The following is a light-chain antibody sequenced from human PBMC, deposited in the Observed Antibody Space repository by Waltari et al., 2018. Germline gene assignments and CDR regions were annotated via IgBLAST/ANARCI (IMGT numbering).Light chain of an antibody. CDR1: QTVSTID. CDR2: STY. V-gene: IGKV3-20*01. Sequence: IVLTQSPGTLSLSPGDRANLPCRASQTVSTIDLRCYQQKPGQAPRVLIYSTYNRATGIPDRFSGSGSGTDFTLTINRLAPEDFAMYYCQQYDGIVVTFGGGTKVEI. J-gene: IGKJ4*01. CDR3: QQYDGIVVT.